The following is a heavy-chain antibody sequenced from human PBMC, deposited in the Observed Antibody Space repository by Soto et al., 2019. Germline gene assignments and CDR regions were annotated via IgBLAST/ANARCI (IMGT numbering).Heavy chain of an antibody. Sequence: EVHLVESGGGLVQTGGSLRLSCAASGFTFSNYAMNWVRQAPGKGLEWVSYISHKSSAIYHADSVKGRFTISRDNAKNSLYMQMNSLRDEDTDAYYCAWDPYSSTTVTIMEYWGQGTLVTVTS. J-gene: IGHJ4*02. V-gene: IGHV3-48*02. D-gene: IGHD4-17*01. CDR2: ISHKSSAI. CDR3: AWDPYSSTTVTIMEY. CDR1: GFTFSNYA.